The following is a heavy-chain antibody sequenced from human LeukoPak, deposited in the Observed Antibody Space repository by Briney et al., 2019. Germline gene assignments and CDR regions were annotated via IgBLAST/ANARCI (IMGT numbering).Heavy chain of an antibody. CDR3: ASRSGPFDY. V-gene: IGHV4-30-2*01. CDR2: IYHSGST. J-gene: IGHJ4*02. Sequence: PSETPSLTCAVSGGSISSGGYSWSWFRQPPGKGLEWIGYIYHSGSTYYNPSLRSRVTISVDKSMNQFSLKLSSVTAADTAVYYCASRSGPFDYWGQGTLVTVSS. CDR1: GGSISSGGYS. D-gene: IGHD6-25*01.